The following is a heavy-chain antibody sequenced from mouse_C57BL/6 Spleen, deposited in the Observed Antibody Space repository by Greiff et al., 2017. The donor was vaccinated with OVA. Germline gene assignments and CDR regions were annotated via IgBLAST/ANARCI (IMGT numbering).Heavy chain of an antibody. J-gene: IGHJ4*01. Sequence: VKLVESGPGLVQPSQSLSITCTVSGFSLTSYGVHWVRQSPGKGLEWLGVIWRGGSTDYNAAFMSRLSITKDNSKSQVFFKMNSLQADDTAIYYCAKSRSNYDYAMDYWGQGTSVTVSS. CDR1: GFSLTSYG. V-gene: IGHV2-5*01. CDR3: AKSRSNYDYAMDY. D-gene: IGHD2-5*01. CDR2: IWRGGST.